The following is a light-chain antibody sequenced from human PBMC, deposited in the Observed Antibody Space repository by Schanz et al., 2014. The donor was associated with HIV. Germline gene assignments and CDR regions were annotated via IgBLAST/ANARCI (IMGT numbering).Light chain of an antibody. CDR1: SSDVGGYNY. J-gene: IGLJ2*01. V-gene: IGLV2-11*01. CDR2: DVS. Sequence: QSALTQPRSVSGSPGQSVTISCTGTSSDVGGYNYVSWYQQHPGKVPKLMIYDVSKRPSGVPDRFSGSKSGNTASLAISGLQSEDEADYYCSSYTTNSTVVFGGGTKLTVL. CDR3: SSYTTNSTVV.